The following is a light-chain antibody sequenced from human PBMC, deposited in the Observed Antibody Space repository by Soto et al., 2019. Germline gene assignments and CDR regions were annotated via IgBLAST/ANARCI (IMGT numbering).Light chain of an antibody. Sequence: EIVLTQSPATLSLSPGERATLFCRASQTVSSYLVWYQQKPGQAPRLLIYDASNRATGVPARFSGSGSGTDFTLTISSLEPEDFAVYYCQQRSNSFGPGTKVDIK. CDR3: QQRSNS. CDR2: DAS. CDR1: QTVSSY. J-gene: IGKJ3*01. V-gene: IGKV3-11*01.